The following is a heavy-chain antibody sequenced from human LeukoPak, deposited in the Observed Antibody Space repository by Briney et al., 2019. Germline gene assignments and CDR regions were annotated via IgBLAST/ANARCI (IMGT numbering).Heavy chain of an antibody. Sequence: SETLSLTCAVSGYSISSGYYWGWIRQPPGKGLEWIGNIYHSGDTYYNPSLKSRVTISADTSKNQFSLKLSSVTAADTAVYYCAKVGAYGDYARHDYWGQGTLVTVPS. CDR3: AKVGAYGDYARHDY. J-gene: IGHJ4*02. D-gene: IGHD4-17*01. V-gene: IGHV4-38-2*01. CDR1: GYSISSGYY. CDR2: IYHSGDT.